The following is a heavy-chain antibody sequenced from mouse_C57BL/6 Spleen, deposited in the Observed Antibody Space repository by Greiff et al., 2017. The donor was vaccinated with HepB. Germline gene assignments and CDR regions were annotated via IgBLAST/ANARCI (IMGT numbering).Heavy chain of an antibody. CDR3: ARREGYYGSSYGFAY. D-gene: IGHD1-1*01. CDR1: GFSLSTSGMG. CDR2: IYWDDVK. J-gene: IGHJ3*01. Sequence: QVTLKVSGPGILQSSQTLSLTCSFSGFSLSTSGMGVSWIRQPSGKGLEWLAHIYWDDVKRYNPSLKSRHTISKDTSRNQVFLKITSVDTADTATYYCARREGYYGSSYGFAYWGQGTLVTVSA. V-gene: IGHV8-12*01.